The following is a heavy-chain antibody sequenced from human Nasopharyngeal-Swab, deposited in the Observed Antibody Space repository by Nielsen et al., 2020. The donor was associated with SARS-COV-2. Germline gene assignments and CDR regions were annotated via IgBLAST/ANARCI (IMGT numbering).Heavy chain of an antibody. CDR2: MNPTSGNT. J-gene: IGHJ6*03. CDR1: GYTFTSYD. Sequence: ASVKVSCKASGYTFTSYDINWVRQATGQGLEWMGWMNPTSGNTGYAQKFQGRVTMTRNTSISTAYMELSSLRSEDTAVYYCARGRRGIVTMIVVVPFYYYYMDVWGKGTTVTVSS. D-gene: IGHD3-22*01. V-gene: IGHV1-8*01. CDR3: ARGRRGIVTMIVVVPFYYYYMDV.